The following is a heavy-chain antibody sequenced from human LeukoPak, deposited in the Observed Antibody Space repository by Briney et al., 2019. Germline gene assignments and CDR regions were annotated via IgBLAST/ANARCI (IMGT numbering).Heavy chain of an antibody. J-gene: IGHJ2*01. CDR2: IYYSGST. CDR3: ARDLAYCGGDCYSTHYWYFDL. V-gene: IGHV4-30-4*01. CDR1: GFSISSGDYY. D-gene: IGHD2-21*02. Sequence: PSQTLSLTCTVSGFSISSGDYYWRWIRQPPGKGLEWIVYIYYSGSTYYNPSLKSRVTISVDTSKNQFSLKLSSVTAADTAVYYCARDLAYCGGDCYSTHYWYFDLWGRGTLVTVSS.